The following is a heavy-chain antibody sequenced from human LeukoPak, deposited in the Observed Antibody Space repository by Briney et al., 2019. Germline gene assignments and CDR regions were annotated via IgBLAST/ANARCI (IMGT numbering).Heavy chain of an antibody. CDR3: AKDPNFYYCMDV. CDR1: GFTVSSTY. Sequence: GGSLRLSCAASGFTVSSTYMSWVRQTPGKGLEWVSRINRDGSSTSYADSVKGRFTISRDNSKNTLYLQMNSLRAEDTAVYYCAKDPNFYYCMDVWGKGTTVTISS. CDR2: INRDGSST. J-gene: IGHJ6*03. V-gene: IGHV3-53*01.